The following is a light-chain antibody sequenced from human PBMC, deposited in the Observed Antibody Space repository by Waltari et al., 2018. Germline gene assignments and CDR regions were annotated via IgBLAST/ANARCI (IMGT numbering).Light chain of an antibody. J-gene: IGLJ3*02. Sequence: QSARTQPAPVSGSPGQSIPLPCPDTSSVVGGYNHVPWYQQHPGKAPKLMIYEVSNRRSGVSNRFSGSKSGNTASLTISGLQAEDEADYYCSSYTSSSTRVFGGGTKLTVL. CDR2: EVS. CDR3: SSYTSSSTRV. V-gene: IGLV2-14*01. CDR1: SSVVGGYNH.